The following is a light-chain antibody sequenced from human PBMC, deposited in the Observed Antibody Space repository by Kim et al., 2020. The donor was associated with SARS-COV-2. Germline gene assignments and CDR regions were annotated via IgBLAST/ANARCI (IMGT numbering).Light chain of an antibody. V-gene: IGKV1-33*01. CDR3: QQYDNPPIT. J-gene: IGKJ4*01. Sequence: EAVGNKVTINCQVRQDISNYLDWYQQKPGKAPKLRIYDASSLETGIPARCSGSGYGTDFNFTISSLQPEDIATYYCQQYDNPPITFGGGTKVDIK. CDR1: QDISNY. CDR2: DAS.